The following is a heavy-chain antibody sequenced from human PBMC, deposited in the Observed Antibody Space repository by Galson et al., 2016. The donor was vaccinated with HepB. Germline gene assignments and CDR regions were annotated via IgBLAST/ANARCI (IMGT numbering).Heavy chain of an antibody. Sequence: SLRLSCAASGFTFSRYSMNWVRQAPGKGLEWVSHIRSRSSTIYYADSVRGRFTISRDNTKYSLYLQMNSLRDEDTAVYYCARDGSSQFSSNWYVAFDIWGQGTVVTVSS. V-gene: IGHV3-48*02. J-gene: IGHJ3*02. D-gene: IGHD6-13*01. CDR1: GFTFSRYS. CDR3: ARDGSSQFSSNWYVAFDI. CDR2: IRSRSSTI.